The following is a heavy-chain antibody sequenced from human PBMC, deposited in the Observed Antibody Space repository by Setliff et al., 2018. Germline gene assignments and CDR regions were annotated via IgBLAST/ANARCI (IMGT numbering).Heavy chain of an antibody. D-gene: IGHD7-27*01. CDR3: ARDPTWGAFDI. J-gene: IGHJ3*02. CDR1: GFTFRTSS. Sequence: GESLKISCAASGFTFRTSSMTWVRQGPGKGLEWGAAIDGEGSVIYYLDSVKGRFTISRDNAKYSLYLQMNSLRVEDTAVYYCARDPTWGAFDIWGHGTMVTVSS. V-gene: IGHV3-7*03. CDR2: IDGEGSVI.